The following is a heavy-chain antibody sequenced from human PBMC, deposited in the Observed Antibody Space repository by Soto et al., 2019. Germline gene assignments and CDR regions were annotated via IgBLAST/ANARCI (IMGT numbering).Heavy chain of an antibody. J-gene: IGHJ3*02. CDR3: ARDFGYYYDSSGYSDAFDI. V-gene: IGHV1-69*13. CDR1: GGTFSSYA. Sequence: SVKVSCKASGGTFSSYAISWVRQAPGQGLEWMGGIIPIFGTANYAQKFQGRVTITADESTSTAYMELSSLRSEDTAVYYCARDFGYYYDSSGYSDAFDIWGQGTMVTVSS. CDR2: IIPIFGTA. D-gene: IGHD3-22*01.